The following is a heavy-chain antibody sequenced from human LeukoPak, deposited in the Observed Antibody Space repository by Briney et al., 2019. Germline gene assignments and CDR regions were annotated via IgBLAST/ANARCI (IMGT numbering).Heavy chain of an antibody. J-gene: IGHJ6*02. D-gene: IGHD2-21*01. CDR1: GFTFGDYS. Sequence: GGSLRLSCTASGFTFGDYSMSWVRHAPGKGLEWVSFIRSKAYGGTTEYAASVKGRFTMSRDDSKSIAYLQMNSLKTEDTAVYYCTRELRTPSVIYYCAMDVWGQGTTVTVSS. CDR2: IRSKAYGGTT. CDR3: TRELRTPSVIYYCAMDV. V-gene: IGHV3-49*04.